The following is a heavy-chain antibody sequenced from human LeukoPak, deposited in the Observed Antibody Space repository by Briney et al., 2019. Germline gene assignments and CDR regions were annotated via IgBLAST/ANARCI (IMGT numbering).Heavy chain of an antibody. D-gene: IGHD6-19*01. CDR2: IDPSDSYT. CDR3: ARGLAVAGRFPDY. CDR1: GYSFTSYW. Sequence: GESLKISCKGSGYSFTSYWISWVRQMPGKGLEWMGRIDPSDSYTNYSPSFQGHVTISADKSISTAYLQWSSLKASDAAMYYCARGLAVAGRFPDYWGQGTLVTVSS. V-gene: IGHV5-10-1*01. J-gene: IGHJ4*02.